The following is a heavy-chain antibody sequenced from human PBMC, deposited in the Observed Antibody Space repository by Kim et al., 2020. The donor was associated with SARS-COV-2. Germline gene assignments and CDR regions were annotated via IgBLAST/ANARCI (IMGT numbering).Heavy chain of an antibody. V-gene: IGHV4-31*02. CDR3: ARESVGDYVRFDP. J-gene: IGHJ5*02. D-gene: IGHD4-17*01. Sequence: YTPSLKGRVTISVDTSKNQFSLKLSSVTAADTAVYYCARESVGDYVRFDPWGQGTLVTVSS.